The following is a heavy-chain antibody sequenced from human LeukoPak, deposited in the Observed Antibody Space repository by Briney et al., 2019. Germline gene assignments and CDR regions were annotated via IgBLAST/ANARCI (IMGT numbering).Heavy chain of an antibody. J-gene: IGHJ3*02. Sequence: TSSETLSLTCTVSGGSISSYYWSWIRQPAGKGLEWIGRIYTSGSTNYNPSLKSRVTMSVDTSKNQFSLKLSSVTAADTAVYYCARARESSGWYPMSDAFDIWGQGTMVTVSS. V-gene: IGHV4-4*07. CDR3: ARARESSGWYPMSDAFDI. D-gene: IGHD6-19*01. CDR1: GGSISSYY. CDR2: IYTSGST.